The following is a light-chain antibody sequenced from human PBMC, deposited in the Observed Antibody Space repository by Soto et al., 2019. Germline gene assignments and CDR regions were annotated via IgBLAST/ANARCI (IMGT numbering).Light chain of an antibody. CDR2: GAT. J-gene: IGKJ1*01. CDR1: QSVSIL. CDR3: KQYNNWPRT. V-gene: IGKV3-15*01. Sequence: EFVFTQSPATLSLSAGERATLSCRASQSVSILLAWYQQKPGQAPRLLIHGATTRATGIPATFSGPGSGTEFTLTISSMQSEDFAVYDCKQYNNWPRTVGQGTKGEIK.